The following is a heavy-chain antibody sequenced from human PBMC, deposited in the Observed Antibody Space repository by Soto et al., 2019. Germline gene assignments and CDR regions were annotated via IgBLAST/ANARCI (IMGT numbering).Heavy chain of an antibody. CDR2: IYYSGIT. V-gene: IGHV4-59*08. J-gene: IGHJ5*02. D-gene: IGHD5-12*01. Sequence: SETLSLTSTVSGGSSSSYYWSWIRQPPGKGLEWIGYIYYSGITNYNPSLKSRVTISVDTSKNQFSLKLSSVTAADTAVYYCARGNSGYASPWGQGTLVTVS. CDR1: GGSSSSYY. CDR3: ARGNSGYASP.